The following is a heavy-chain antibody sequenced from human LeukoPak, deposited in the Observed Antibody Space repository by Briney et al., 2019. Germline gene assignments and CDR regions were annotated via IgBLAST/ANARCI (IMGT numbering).Heavy chain of an antibody. Sequence: SQTLSLTCTVSGYAITRGGFSWNWIRQPPGKGLEWIGCIYDRGPAYYNPSLKSRFTISVDRPKNQFFLNVTSLTAADTAVYYCARSRQASGLFNSWGQGTLVVVSS. CDR2: IYDRGPA. D-gene: IGHD3-10*01. CDR1: GYAITRGGFS. V-gene: IGHV4-30-2*01. J-gene: IGHJ5*01. CDR3: ARSRQASGLFNS.